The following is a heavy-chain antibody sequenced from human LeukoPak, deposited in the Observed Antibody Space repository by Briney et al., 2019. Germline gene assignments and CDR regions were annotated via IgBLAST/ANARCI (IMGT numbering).Heavy chain of an antibody. J-gene: IGHJ4*02. CDR3: ARDSYGPHGDAEYYFDY. V-gene: IGHV4-59*01. D-gene: IGHD3-10*01. Sequence: SETLSLTCTVSGGSISSYYWSWIPQPPGKGLSWIGYIYYSGSTNYNPSLKRRVTISVDAPKNQFSLKLSSVTAAGTAVYYCARDSYGPHGDAEYYFDYWGQGTLVTVSS. CDR2: IYYSGST. CDR1: GGSISSYY.